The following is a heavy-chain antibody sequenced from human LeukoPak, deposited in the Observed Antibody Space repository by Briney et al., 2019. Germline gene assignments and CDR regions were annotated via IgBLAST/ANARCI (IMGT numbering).Heavy chain of an antibody. D-gene: IGHD1-26*01. CDR1: GFTFSNYN. CDR2: ISSSSNTI. V-gene: IGHV3-48*01. Sequence: GGSLRLSCAASGFTFSNYNMNWVRQAPGKGLEWVSYISSSSNTIYYADSVKGRFTISRDNAKNSLYLQMNSLRAEDTAVYYCAMESGTYSGTCFDYWGQGNLVTVSS. CDR3: AMESGTYSGTCFDY. J-gene: IGHJ4*02.